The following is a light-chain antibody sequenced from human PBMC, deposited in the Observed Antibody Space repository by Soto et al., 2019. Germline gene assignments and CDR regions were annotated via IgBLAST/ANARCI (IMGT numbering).Light chain of an antibody. CDR2: GAS. CDR1: QSVSSN. CDR3: QQYYNWPPYT. V-gene: IGKV3-15*01. Sequence: ETVMTQSPATLSVCPGERATLSCRASQSVSSNLAWYQQKPGQAPGLLIYGASTRATGIPARFSGSGSGTEFTLTISSLQSEDFAVYYCQQYYNWPPYTFGQGTKLEIK. J-gene: IGKJ2*01.